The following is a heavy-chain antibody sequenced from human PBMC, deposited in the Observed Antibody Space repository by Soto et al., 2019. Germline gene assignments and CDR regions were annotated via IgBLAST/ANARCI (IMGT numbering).Heavy chain of an antibody. V-gene: IGHV3-72*01. Sequence: GGSLRLSCAASGFTFSDHYMDWVRQAPGKGLEWVGRTTNKANSYTTEYAASVKGRFTISRDDPKSSLYLQMNSLKTEDTAVYYCASNYGSGSYYGWGQGTLVTGSS. J-gene: IGHJ4*02. CDR1: GFTFSDHY. CDR2: TTNKANSYTT. CDR3: ASNYGSGSYYG. D-gene: IGHD3-10*01.